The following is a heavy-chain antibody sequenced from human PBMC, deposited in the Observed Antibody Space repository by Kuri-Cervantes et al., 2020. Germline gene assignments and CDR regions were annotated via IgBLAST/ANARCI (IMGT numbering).Heavy chain of an antibody. CDR1: GFTFSEFG. J-gene: IGHJ4*02. CDR2: ISLAGSTI. CDR3: VKAVSSTSWYKFDF. Sequence: GGSLRLSCAASGFTFSEFGMNWVRQAPGKGLEWLSYISLAGSTIYYADSVKGRFTISRDNSKNTLSLQMNSLRDEDTAIYYCVKAVSSTSWYKFDFWGQGILVTVSS. D-gene: IGHD6-13*01. V-gene: IGHV3-48*02.